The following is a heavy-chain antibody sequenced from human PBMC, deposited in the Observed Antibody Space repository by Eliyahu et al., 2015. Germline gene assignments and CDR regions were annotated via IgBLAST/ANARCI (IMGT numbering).Heavy chain of an antibody. CDR3: AKSRSGHLYYFDY. CDR2: ISYDGSNK. J-gene: IGHJ4*02. CDR1: GFTFSSYG. V-gene: IGHV3-30*18. Sequence: QVQLVESGGGVVQPGRSLRLXCAASGFTFSSYGMHWVRQAPGKGLEWVAVISYDGSNKYYADSVKGRFTISRDNSKNTLYLQMNSLRAEDTAVYYCAKSRSGHLYYFDYWGQGTLVTVSS. D-gene: IGHD6-19*01.